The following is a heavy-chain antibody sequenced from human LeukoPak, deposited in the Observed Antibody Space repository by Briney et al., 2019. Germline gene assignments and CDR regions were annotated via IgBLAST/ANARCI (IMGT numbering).Heavy chain of an antibody. CDR3: AKGDYVWGSFDY. V-gene: IGHV3-21*01. J-gene: IGHJ4*02. CDR2: ISSSSSYI. D-gene: IGHD3-16*01. Sequence: GGSLRLSCAASGFTFSSYSMNWVRQAPGKGLEWVSSISSSSSYIYYADSVKGRFTISRDNAKNSLYLQMNSLRAEDTAVYYCAKGDYVWGSFDYWGQGTLVTVSS. CDR1: GFTFSSYS.